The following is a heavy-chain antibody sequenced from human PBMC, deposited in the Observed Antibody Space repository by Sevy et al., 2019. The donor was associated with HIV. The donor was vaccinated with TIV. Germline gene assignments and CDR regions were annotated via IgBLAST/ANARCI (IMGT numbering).Heavy chain of an antibody. D-gene: IGHD3-3*01. CDR1: GFTFSSYA. Sequence: GGSLRLSCATSGFTFSSYAMSWVRQAPGKGLELVSASSGSGGSTYYADSVKGRFTISRDNSKNTMYLQMNSLRAEDTAVYYCAKARLMIFGVDDDFDIWGQGTMVTVSS. V-gene: IGHV3-23*01. CDR2: SSGSGGST. J-gene: IGHJ3*02. CDR3: AKARLMIFGVDDDFDI.